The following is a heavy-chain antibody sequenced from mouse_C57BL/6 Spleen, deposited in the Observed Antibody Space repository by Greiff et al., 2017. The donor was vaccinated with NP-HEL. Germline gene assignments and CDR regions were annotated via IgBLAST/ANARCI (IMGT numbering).Heavy chain of an antibody. D-gene: IGHD1-1*01. J-gene: IGHJ4*01. CDR3: ARSDGSSSYAMDY. V-gene: IGHV14-3*01. CDR2: IDPANGNT. Sequence: EVQLQQSVAELVRPGASVKLSCTASGFNIKNTYMHWVKQRPEKGLEWIGRIDPANGNTKYAPKFQGKATITADRSSNTAYLQLSSLTSEDTAIYYCARSDGSSSYAMDYWGQGTSVTVSS. CDR1: GFNIKNTY.